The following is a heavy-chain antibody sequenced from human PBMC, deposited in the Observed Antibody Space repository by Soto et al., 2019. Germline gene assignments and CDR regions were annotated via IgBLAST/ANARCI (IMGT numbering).Heavy chain of an antibody. D-gene: IGHD6-13*01. CDR2: INAGNGNT. J-gene: IGHJ4*02. CDR3: ARAQPVDKVVAADGTAFDY. CDR1: GYTFTSYA. Sequence: ASVKVSCKASGYTFTSYAMHWVRQAPGQRLEWMGWINAGNGNTKYSQKFQGRVTITRDTSASTAYMELSSLRSEGTAVYYCARAQPVDKVVAADGTAFDYWGQGTRVTVSS. V-gene: IGHV1-3*01.